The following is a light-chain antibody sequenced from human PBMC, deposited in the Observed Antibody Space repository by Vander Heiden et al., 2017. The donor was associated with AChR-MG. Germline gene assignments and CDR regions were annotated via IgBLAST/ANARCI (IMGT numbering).Light chain of an antibody. Sequence: ELVLTQSPATLSVSPGERAPLSCRARQSLTTDLAWYQQKPGQAPRLLIYGASTRATDIPARFSGSGSGTEFTLTVSSLQSEDFAVYYCQQYNIWPWTFGQGTKVEI. CDR1: QSLTTD. V-gene: IGKV3-15*01. CDR3: QQYNIWPWT. J-gene: IGKJ1*01. CDR2: GAS.